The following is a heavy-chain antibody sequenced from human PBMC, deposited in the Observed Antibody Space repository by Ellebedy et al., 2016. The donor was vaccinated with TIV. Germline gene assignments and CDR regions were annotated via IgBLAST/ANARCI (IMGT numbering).Heavy chain of an antibody. CDR1: GYTFNAYH. Sequence: ASVKVSCKPSGYTFNAYHIHWVRQAPGQGLEWMGWVYPGSADTIYAQKFQDRVTMTRDTSTRTLYMELTSLTSDDTAVYYCAAFPFLSASSAYWGQGTLVTVSS. J-gene: IGHJ4*02. V-gene: IGHV1-2*02. D-gene: IGHD2/OR15-2a*01. CDR3: AAFPFLSASSAY. CDR2: VYPGSADT.